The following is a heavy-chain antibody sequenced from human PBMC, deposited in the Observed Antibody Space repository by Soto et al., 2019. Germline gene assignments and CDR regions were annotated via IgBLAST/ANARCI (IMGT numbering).Heavy chain of an antibody. CDR3: NGYSYGHDAFDI. Sequence: EVQLVESGGGLVQPGGSLRLSCAASGFTFSSYWMRWVRQAPGKGLEWVANIKQDGSEKYYVDSVKGRFTISRDNAKNSLFLKMNSLRAEDTAVYYCNGYSYGHDAFDIWGQGTKVTVSS. CDR1: GFTFSSYW. CDR2: IKQDGSEK. V-gene: IGHV3-7*01. J-gene: IGHJ3*02. D-gene: IGHD5-18*01.